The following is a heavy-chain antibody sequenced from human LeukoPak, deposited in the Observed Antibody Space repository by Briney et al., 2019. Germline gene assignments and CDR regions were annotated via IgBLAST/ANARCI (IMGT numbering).Heavy chain of an antibody. CDR2: ISSSSSYI. D-gene: IGHD6-13*01. V-gene: IGHV3-21*06. J-gene: IGHJ4*02. Sequence: GGSLRLSCAASGFIFSSYSMNWVRQAPGKGLEWVSSISSSSSYIYYADSVKGRFTISRDNAKNPLYLQMNSLRAEDTALYYCARVAEAAAFDYWGQGTLVTVSS. CDR3: ARVAEAAAFDY. CDR1: GFIFSSYS.